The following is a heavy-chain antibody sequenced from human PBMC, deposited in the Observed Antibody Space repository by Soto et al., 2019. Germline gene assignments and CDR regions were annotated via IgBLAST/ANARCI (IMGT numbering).Heavy chain of an antibody. D-gene: IGHD3-3*02. CDR3: ARDKDRPKLGGNYYYILDV. Sequence: QVQLEQSGAEVKKPGSSVKVSCKASGGTFSTSAISWVRQAPGQGLEWMGGIMPIFRTPDYAQKFQGRVTVTADESTSTAYMELSGLRSDDTAVYYCARDKDRPKLGGNYYYILDVWGQGTTVTVSS. J-gene: IGHJ6*02. CDR1: GGTFSTSA. CDR2: IMPIFRTP. V-gene: IGHV1-69*12.